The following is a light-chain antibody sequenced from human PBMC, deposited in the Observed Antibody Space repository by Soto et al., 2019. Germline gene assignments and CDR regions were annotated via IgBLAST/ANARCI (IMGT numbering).Light chain of an antibody. Sequence: EIVMTQSPATLSVSPGERATLSCRASQSVSSSLAWYQQKPGQAPRILIYGASTRATGIPARFSGSGSGTEFTLTISSLQSEDFAVYYCQQYYNWPWYTFGQGTKLEIK. V-gene: IGKV3-15*01. CDR3: QQYYNWPWYT. CDR2: GAS. CDR1: QSVSSS. J-gene: IGKJ2*01.